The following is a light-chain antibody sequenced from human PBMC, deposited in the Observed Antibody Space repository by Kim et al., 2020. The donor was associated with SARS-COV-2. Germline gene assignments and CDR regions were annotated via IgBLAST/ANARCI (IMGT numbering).Light chain of an antibody. CDR2: AAS. CDR1: QTIDSF. Sequence: SATIGGRVTVTCRASQTIDSFLHWYQQKPGKPPKLLIYAASSLQSGVPPTFSGSGSGTDFTLTISSLQPGDFATYYCQQTYRTPHTFGQGTKLEI. V-gene: IGKV1-39*01. J-gene: IGKJ2*01. CDR3: QQTYRTPHT.